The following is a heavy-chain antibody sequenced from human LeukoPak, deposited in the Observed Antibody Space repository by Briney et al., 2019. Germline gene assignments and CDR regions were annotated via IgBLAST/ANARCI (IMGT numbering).Heavy chain of an antibody. CDR3: AGNYYDSSGYDRQAFDI. V-gene: IGHV1-18*01. J-gene: IGHJ3*02. Sequence: ASVKVSCKASGYTFTSYGISWVRQAPGQGLEWMGWISAYNGNTNYAQKLQGRVTMTTDTSTSTAYMELRSLRSDDTAVYYCAGNYYDSSGYDRQAFDIWGQGTMVTVSS. D-gene: IGHD3-22*01. CDR1: GYTFTSYG. CDR2: ISAYNGNT.